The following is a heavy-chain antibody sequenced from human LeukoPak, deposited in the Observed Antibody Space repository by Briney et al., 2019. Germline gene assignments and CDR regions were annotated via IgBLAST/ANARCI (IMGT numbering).Heavy chain of an antibody. CDR2: IYYTGST. J-gene: IGHJ4*02. D-gene: IGHD3-3*02. CDR1: GGSMTNYY. V-gene: IGHV4-59*08. Sequence: SETLSLTCTVSGGSMTNYYGSWIRQPPGKGLEWIAYIYYTGSTYYNPSLKSRVTMSVNTSKNQFSLRLSSVTAADTAVYYCARHISGDATLDWGQGTLVTVSS. CDR3: ARHISGDATLD.